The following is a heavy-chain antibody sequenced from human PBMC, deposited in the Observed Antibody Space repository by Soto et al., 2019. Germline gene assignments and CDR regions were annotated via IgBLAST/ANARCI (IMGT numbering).Heavy chain of an antibody. V-gene: IGHV4-34*01. Sequence: QVQLQQWGAGLLKPSETLSLTCAVYGGSFSGYYWSWIRQPPGKGLEWIGEINHSGSTNYIPSLKSRVTISVDTSKNQFSLKLSSVTAADTAVYYCARGDFKWSYYAGRKFDYWGQGTLVTVSS. CDR3: ARGDFKWSYYAGRKFDY. CDR1: GGSFSGYY. D-gene: IGHD1-26*01. CDR2: INHSGST. J-gene: IGHJ4*02.